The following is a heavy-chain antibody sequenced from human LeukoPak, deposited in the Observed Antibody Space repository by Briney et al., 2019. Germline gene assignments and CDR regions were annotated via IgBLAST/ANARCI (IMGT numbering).Heavy chain of an antibody. J-gene: IGHJ5*02. CDR2: ISSSGSTI. D-gene: IGHD1-26*01. CDR1: GFTFSSYE. CDR3: AREGGSYFDNWFDP. Sequence: GGSLRLSCAASGFTFSSYEMNWVRQAPGKVLEWVSYISSSGSTIYYADSVKGRFTISRDNAKNSLYLQMNSLRAEDTAVYYCAREGGSYFDNWFDPWGQGTPVTVSS. V-gene: IGHV3-48*03.